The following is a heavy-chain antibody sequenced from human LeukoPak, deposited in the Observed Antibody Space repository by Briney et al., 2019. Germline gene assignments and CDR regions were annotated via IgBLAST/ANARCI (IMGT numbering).Heavy chain of an antibody. CDR1: GFTFSNAC. J-gene: IGHJ3*02. Sequence: GGSLRLSCPASGFTFSNACMSWVRQAPGKGLEWVGLIRSKADGTTTDYAATVKFTFTISRDDSNNTLYLDMNSLNTDDTAVYYCTLVLDAFDIWGPGTMVTVSS. CDR3: TLVLDAFDI. V-gene: IGHV3-15*01. CDR2: IRSKADGTTT.